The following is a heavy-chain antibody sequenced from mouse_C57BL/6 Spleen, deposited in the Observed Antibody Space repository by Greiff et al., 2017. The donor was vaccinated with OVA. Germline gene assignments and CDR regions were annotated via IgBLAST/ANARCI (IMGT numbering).Heavy chain of an antibody. D-gene: IGHD2-2*01. J-gene: IGHJ4*01. CDR3: VRHEDGYGGYYAMDY. V-gene: IGHV10-1*01. CDR1: GFSFNTYA. Sequence: EVMLVESGGGLVQPKGSLKLSCAASGFSFNTYAMNWVRQAPGKGLEWVARIRSKSNNYATYYADSVKDRFTISRDDSESMLYLQMNNLKTEDTAMYYCVRHEDGYGGYYAMDYWGQGTSVTVSS. CDR2: IRSKSNNYAT.